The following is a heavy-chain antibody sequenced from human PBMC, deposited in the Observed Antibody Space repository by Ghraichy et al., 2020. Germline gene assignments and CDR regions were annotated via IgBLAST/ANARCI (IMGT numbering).Heavy chain of an antibody. CDR1: GYTFTSYG. CDR2: ISAYNGNT. CDR3: ARWRPGIAVAGLSY. Sequence: ASVKVSCKTSGYTFTSYGISWVRQAPGQGLEWMGWISAYNGNTNYAQKLQGRVTMTTDTSTSTAYMELRSLRSDDTAVYYCARWRPGIAVAGLSYWGQGTLVTVSS. D-gene: IGHD6-19*01. J-gene: IGHJ4*02. V-gene: IGHV1-18*01.